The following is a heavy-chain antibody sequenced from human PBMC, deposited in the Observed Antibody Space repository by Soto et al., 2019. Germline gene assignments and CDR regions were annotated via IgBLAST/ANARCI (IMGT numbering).Heavy chain of an antibody. J-gene: IGHJ4*02. CDR2: IYYSGST. D-gene: IGHD5-18*01. CDR1: GGSISSYY. CDR3: ARQGQLWFPYDY. Sequence: PSETLSLTCTVSGGSISSYYWNWIRQPPGKRLEWIGYIYYSGSTNYNPSLKSRVTISVDTSKNRFSLKLSSVTAADTAVYYCARQGQLWFPYDYWGQGTLVTVSS. V-gene: IGHV4-59*08.